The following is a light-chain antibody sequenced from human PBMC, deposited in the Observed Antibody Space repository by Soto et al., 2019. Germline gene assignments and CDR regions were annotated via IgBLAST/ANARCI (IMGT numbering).Light chain of an antibody. CDR1: SGHRSYA. Sequence: QSVLTQSPSASASLGASVKLTCTLSSGHRSYAIAWHQQQPEKGPRYLMKLNSDGSHNKGDGIPDRFSGSSSGAERYLTISSLQSDDEADYYCQTWGTSLVVFGGGTKLTVL. CDR3: QTWGTSLVV. J-gene: IGLJ2*01. CDR2: LNSDGSH. V-gene: IGLV4-69*01.